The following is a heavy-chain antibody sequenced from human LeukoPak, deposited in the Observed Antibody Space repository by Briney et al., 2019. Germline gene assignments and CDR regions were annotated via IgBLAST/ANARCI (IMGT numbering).Heavy chain of an antibody. V-gene: IGHV3-21*04. CDR2: ISSSSSYI. D-gene: IGHD3-3*01. Sequence: GGSLRLSCTASGFIFSNYNMNWVRQAPGKGLEWVSSISSSSSYIYYADSVKGRFTISRDNAKNSLYLQMNSLRAEDTAVYYCAKDYYDFWSGYLTAFDIWGQGTMVTVSS. CDR1: GFIFSNYN. CDR3: AKDYYDFWSGYLTAFDI. J-gene: IGHJ3*02.